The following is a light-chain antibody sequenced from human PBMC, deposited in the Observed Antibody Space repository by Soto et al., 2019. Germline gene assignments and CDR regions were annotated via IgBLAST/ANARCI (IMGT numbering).Light chain of an antibody. Sequence: QSVLTQPPSASGSPGQSVTISCTGTSSDVGAYNYVSWYQRHPGKAPKVIIYEVTKRPSGVPGRLSGSKSGNTASLTVSGLQAEDEADYYCSSYAGNNIYVFGSGTKVTVL. CDR2: EVT. CDR3: SSYAGNNIYV. CDR1: SSDVGAYNY. J-gene: IGLJ1*01. V-gene: IGLV2-8*01.